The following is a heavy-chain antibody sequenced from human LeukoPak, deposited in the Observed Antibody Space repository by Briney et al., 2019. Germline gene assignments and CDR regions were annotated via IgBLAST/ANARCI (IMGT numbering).Heavy chain of an antibody. Sequence: ASVKVPCKASGYTFTGYYMHWVRQAPGQRLEWMGWINPNSGGTSYAQKFQGRVTMTRDMSTSTDYMELSSLRSEDTAVYYCARDNSVEDTAWWFDPWGQGTLVTVSS. V-gene: IGHV1-2*02. D-gene: IGHD4-23*01. CDR3: ARDNSVEDTAWWFDP. J-gene: IGHJ5*02. CDR1: GYTFTGYY. CDR2: INPNSGGT.